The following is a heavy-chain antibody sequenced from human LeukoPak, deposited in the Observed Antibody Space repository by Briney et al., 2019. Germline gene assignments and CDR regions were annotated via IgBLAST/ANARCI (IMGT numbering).Heavy chain of an antibody. CDR1: GGSISSGGYS. V-gene: IGHV4-30-4*07. CDR3: ARESVESGWYRFDY. CDR2: IYYSGST. D-gene: IGHD6-19*01. J-gene: IGHJ4*02. Sequence: PSETLSLTCAVSGGSISSGGYSWSWIRQAPGKGLEWIGYIYYSGSTYYDPSLKSRISISVDTSKNQFSLKLSSVTAADTAVYYCARESVESGWYRFDYWGQGTLVTVSS.